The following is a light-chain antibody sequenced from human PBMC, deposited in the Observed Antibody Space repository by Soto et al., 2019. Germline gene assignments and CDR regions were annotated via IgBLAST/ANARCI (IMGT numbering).Light chain of an antibody. CDR2: GAS. CDR1: QSVNTN. V-gene: IGKV3-15*01. CDR3: QQYHNWPRT. Sequence: TLSVSPGERATLSCRASQSVNTNVAWYQQKFGQAPRLLMYGASIRASSFPARFSGSGSGTEFTLTIRSLQSEDVAVYYCQQYHNWPRTFGQGTKVDI. J-gene: IGKJ1*01.